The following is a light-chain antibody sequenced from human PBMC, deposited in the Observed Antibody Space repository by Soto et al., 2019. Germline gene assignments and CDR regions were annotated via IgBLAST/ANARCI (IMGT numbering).Light chain of an antibody. V-gene: IGKV3-15*01. Sequence: IVLTQSPTTLSVSPGESATLSCRAIETIITNLAWFQRKPGQPPRLLIYGSSTRATGVPDRFSGSGSGTEFTLIISSLQSEDVALYYCQQYSNWPPAITFGQGTRLEIK. CDR1: ETIITN. J-gene: IGKJ5*01. CDR3: QQYSNWPPAIT. CDR2: GSS.